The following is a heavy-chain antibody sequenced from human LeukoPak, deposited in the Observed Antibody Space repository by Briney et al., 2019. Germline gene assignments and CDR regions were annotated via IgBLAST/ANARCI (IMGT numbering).Heavy chain of an antibody. D-gene: IGHD2-15*01. V-gene: IGHV4-39*01. CDR3: ARQGGYCSGGSCFVWFDP. CDR2: IYYSGST. CDR1: GGSISSSSYY. Sequence: PSETLSLTCTVSGGSISSSSYYWGWIRQPPGKGLEWIGSIYYSGSTYYNPSLKSRVTISVDTSKNQFSLKLSSVTAADTAAYYCARQGGYCSGGSCFVWFDPWGQGTLVAVSS. J-gene: IGHJ5*02.